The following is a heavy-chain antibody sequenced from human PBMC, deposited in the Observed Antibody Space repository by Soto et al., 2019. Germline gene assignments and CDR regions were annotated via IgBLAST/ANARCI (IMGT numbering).Heavy chain of an antibody. CDR3: ARGYYDSSGYYNRDETFQH. CDR1: GYTFTSYG. CDR2: ISAYNGNT. D-gene: IGHD3-22*01. J-gene: IGHJ1*01. V-gene: IGHV1-18*04. Sequence: GASVKVSCKASGYTFTSYGISWVRQAPGQGLEWMGWISAYNGNTNYAQKLQGRVTMTTDTSTSTAYMELRSLRSDDTAVYYCARGYYDSSGYYNRDETFQHCGQVTLVTVS.